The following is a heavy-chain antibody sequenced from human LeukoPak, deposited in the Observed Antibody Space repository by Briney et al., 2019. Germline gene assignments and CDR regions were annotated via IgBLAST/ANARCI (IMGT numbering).Heavy chain of an antibody. V-gene: IGHV4-34*01. CDR1: GGSFSGYY. CDR3: ARGRRVRENALRHSSSCYFDY. D-gene: IGHD6-13*01. J-gene: IGHJ4*02. CDR2: INHSGST. Sequence: SETLSLTCAVYGGSFSGYYWSWIRQPPGKGLEWIGEINHSGSTNYNPSLKSRVTISVDTSKNQFSLKLSSVTAADTAVYYCARGRRVRENALRHSSSCYFDYWGQGTLVTVSS.